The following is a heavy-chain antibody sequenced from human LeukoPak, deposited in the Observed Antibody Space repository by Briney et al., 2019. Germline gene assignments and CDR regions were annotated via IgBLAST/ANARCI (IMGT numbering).Heavy chain of an antibody. D-gene: IGHD1-1*01. CDR2: INPSGGST. J-gene: IGHJ5*02. V-gene: IGHV1-46*01. CDR3: ARDRWDWNDSVNWFDP. Sequence: ASVKVSCKASGYTFTSYYMHWVRQAPGQGLEWMGIINPSGGSTSYAQMFQGRVTMTRDTSTSTVYMELSSLRSEDTAVYYCARDRWDWNDSVNWFDPWGQGTLVTVSS. CDR1: GYTFTSYY.